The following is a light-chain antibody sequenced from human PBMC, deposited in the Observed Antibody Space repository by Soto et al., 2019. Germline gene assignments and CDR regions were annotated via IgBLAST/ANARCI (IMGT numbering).Light chain of an antibody. CDR2: GAS. CDR3: QQYNSYPWT. CDR1: QSVSSSY. Sequence: EIVLTQSPGTLSLSPGERATLSCRASQSVSSSYLAWYQQKPGQAPRLLIYGASSRATGIPDRFSGSGSGTDFTLTISSLQPDDFATYYCQQYNSYPWTFGQGTKV. J-gene: IGKJ1*01. V-gene: IGKV3-20*01.